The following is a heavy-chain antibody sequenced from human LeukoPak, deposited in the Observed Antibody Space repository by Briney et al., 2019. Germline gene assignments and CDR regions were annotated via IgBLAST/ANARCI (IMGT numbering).Heavy chain of an antibody. CDR2: IRYGGRDK. J-gene: IGHJ4*02. Sequence: PGESLRLSCAASGFTFSSYGMHWVRQAPGKGLEWVAFIRYGGRDKYYADSVKGRFTISRDNSENTLYLQLNSLRGEDTAVYYCASDRDSATNYGDSLDYWGQGTLVTVSS. CDR3: ASDRDSATNYGDSLDY. V-gene: IGHV3-30*02. CDR1: GFTFSSYG. D-gene: IGHD4-17*01.